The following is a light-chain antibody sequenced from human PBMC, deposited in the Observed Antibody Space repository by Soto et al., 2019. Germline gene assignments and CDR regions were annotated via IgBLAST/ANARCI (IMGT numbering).Light chain of an antibody. J-gene: IGKJ1*01. Sequence: DIQMNQSPSTVSASVGDRVTITFRASQSISSWLAWYQQIPGKAPKLLIYDASNLESGVPSRFSGSGSGTEFTLTISSLQPEDFAVYYCQQYENYWTFGQGTKVDNK. V-gene: IGKV1-5*01. CDR3: QQYENYWT. CDR2: DAS. CDR1: QSISSW.